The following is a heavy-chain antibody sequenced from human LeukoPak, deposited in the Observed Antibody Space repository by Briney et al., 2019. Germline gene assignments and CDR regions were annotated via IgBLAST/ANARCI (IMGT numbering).Heavy chain of an antibody. CDR3: ARALAGNLNDAFDL. Sequence: GESLKISCQGSVNSFTSRWIGWVRQMPGKGLEWMGIIYPGDSDTRYSSSFQGQVTMSVDTSISVAYLQWSSLKASDTVIYYCARALAGNLNDAFDLWGQGTMVTVAS. D-gene: IGHD6-19*01. J-gene: IGHJ3*01. CDR2: IYPGDSDT. CDR1: VNSFTSRW. V-gene: IGHV5-51*01.